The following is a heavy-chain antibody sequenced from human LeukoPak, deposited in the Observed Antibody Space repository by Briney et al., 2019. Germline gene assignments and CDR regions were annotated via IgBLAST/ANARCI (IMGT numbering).Heavy chain of an antibody. V-gene: IGHV3-20*01. D-gene: IGHD3-10*01. CDR3: ARVPDGSGSYYFDY. J-gene: IGHJ4*02. Sequence: GGSLRLSCAASGFTFDDYGMSWVRQAPGKGLEWVSGINWNGGSTGYADSVKGQFTISRDNAKNSLYLQMNSLRAEDTALYHCARVPDGSGSYYFDYWGQGTLVTVSS. CDR2: INWNGGST. CDR1: GFTFDDYG.